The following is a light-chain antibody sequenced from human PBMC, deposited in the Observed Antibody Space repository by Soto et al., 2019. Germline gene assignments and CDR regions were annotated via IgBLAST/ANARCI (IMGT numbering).Light chain of an antibody. CDR3: QQTNSFPLT. J-gene: IGKJ4*01. CDR1: QSISSY. CDR2: AAS. Sequence: DIQMTQSPSSLSASVGDRVTITCRASQSISSYLNWYQQKPGKAPKLLIYAASSLQSGVPSRFSGSGSGTDFTLTISSLQPEDFATYSCQQTNSFPLTFGGGTKV. V-gene: IGKV1-39*01.